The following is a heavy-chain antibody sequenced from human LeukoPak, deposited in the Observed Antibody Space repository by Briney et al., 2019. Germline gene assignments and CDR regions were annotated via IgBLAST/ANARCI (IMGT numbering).Heavy chain of an antibody. CDR2: IHHSGST. D-gene: IGHD6-6*01. J-gene: IGHJ6*02. Sequence: SETLSLTCTGSGGSISSFYWSWIRQTPWKVVEWIGYIHHSGSTNYNPSLKSRVAMSVDTSKNQFSLQLNSVTAADTAVYYCASLRASSIGAHYAMDVWGQGTTVTVSS. CDR1: GGSISSFY. CDR3: ASLRASSIGAHYAMDV. V-gene: IGHV4-59*08.